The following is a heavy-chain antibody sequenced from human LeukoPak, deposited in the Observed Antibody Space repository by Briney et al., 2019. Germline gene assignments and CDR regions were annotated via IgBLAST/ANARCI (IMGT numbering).Heavy chain of an antibody. CDR1: GGSISSYY. D-gene: IGHD4-17*01. V-gene: IGHV4-59*01. J-gene: IGHJ5*02. CDR3: ARVMRYGDYSRWCGL. CDR2: IYYSGST. Sequence: SETLSLTCTVSGGSISSYYWSWIRQPPGKGLEWIGYIYYSGSTNYNPSLKSRVTISVDTSKNQFSLKLSSVTAADTAVYYCARVMRYGDYSRWCGLGGQGTLVTVSS.